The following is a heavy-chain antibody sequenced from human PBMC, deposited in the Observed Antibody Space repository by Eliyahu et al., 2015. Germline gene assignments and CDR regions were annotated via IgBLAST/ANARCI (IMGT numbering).Heavy chain of an antibody. CDR2: IFYSGST. CDR3: ARGLPVVVYFLYEDTLGGFDI. Sequence: QLQLQESGPGLVKPSETLSLTCTVXGDSISSXXYYWGWIRQPPGKGLEWIGNIFYSGSTYYNPSLKSRVTISVDTSKDQVSLKLSSVTAADTAIYYCARGLPVVVYFLYEDTLGGFDIWGQGIMVTVSS. CDR1: GDSISSXXYY. D-gene: IGHD2-21*01. J-gene: IGHJ3*02. V-gene: IGHV4-39*07.